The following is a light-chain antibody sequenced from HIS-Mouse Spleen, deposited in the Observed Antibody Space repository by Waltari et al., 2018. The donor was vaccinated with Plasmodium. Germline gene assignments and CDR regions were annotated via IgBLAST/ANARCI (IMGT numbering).Light chain of an antibody. CDR1: ALPKKY. CDR2: EDS. J-gene: IGLJ3*02. V-gene: IGLV3-10*01. CDR3: YSTDSSGNHRV. Sequence: SYELTQPPSVSVSPGQTARITCSGDALPKKYAYWYQQKSGPAPVLVLSEDSKRPSGIPEGCAGSSSGTMATLTISGAQVEDEADYYCYSTDSSGNHRVFGGGTKLTVL.